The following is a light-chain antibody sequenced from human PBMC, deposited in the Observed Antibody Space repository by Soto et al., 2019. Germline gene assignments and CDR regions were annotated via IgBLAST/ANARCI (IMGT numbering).Light chain of an antibody. CDR3: MQSIQIQST. Sequence: DIVKTQPPLSLSVTPGQPASISCKSSQSLLHSDGKTYLYWYLQKRGQPPQLLLYEVSNRFSGVPHRFSSSGSGTDFTMKISRVEEAEVGVYDCMQSIQIQSTVGQGTKVDI. CDR2: EVS. CDR1: QSLLHSDGKTY. J-gene: IGKJ1*01. V-gene: IGKV2D-29*01.